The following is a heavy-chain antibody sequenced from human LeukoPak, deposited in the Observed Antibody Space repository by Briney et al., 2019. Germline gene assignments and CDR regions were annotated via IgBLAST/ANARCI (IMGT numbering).Heavy chain of an antibody. D-gene: IGHD3-22*01. J-gene: IGHJ4*02. CDR3: ARGYYYDSSGYYRDTYYFDY. CDR2: ISAYNGNT. Sequence: ASVKVSCKASGYTFTSYGISWVRQAPGQGLEWMGWISAYNGNTNYAQKLQGRVTMTTDTSTSTAYMELRSLRSDDTAVYYCARGYYYDSSGYYRDTYYFDYWGQGTLVTVSS. CDR1: GYTFTSYG. V-gene: IGHV1-18*01.